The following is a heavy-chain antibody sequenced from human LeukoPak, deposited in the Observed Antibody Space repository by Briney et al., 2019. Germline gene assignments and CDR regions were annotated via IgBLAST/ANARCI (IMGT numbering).Heavy chain of an antibody. D-gene: IGHD2-15*01. J-gene: IGHJ3*02. Sequence: ASVKVSCKASGYTFTGYYMHWVRQAPGQGLEWMGWINPNSGGTNYAQKFQGWVTMTWDTSISTAYMELSRLRSDDTAVYYCARFSRIRDAFDIWGQGTMVTVSS. CDR1: GYTFTGYY. V-gene: IGHV1-2*04. CDR3: ARFSRIRDAFDI. CDR2: INPNSGGT.